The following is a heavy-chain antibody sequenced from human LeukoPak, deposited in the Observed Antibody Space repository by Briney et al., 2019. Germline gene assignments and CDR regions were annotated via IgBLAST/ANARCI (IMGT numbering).Heavy chain of an antibody. V-gene: IGHV1-18*01. Sequence: ASVKVSCKASGYTFTSYGISWVRQAPGQGLEWMGWISAYNGNTNYAQKLQGRDTMTTDTSTSTAYMEQRSLRSDDTAVYYCARDRIYYYYGMDVWGQGTTVTVSS. J-gene: IGHJ6*02. CDR2: ISAYNGNT. CDR3: ARDRIYYYYGMDV. D-gene: IGHD2-15*01. CDR1: GYTFTSYG.